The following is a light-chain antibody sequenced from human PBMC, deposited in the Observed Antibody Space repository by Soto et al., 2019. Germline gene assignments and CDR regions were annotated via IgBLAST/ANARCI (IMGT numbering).Light chain of an antibody. V-gene: IGLV2-14*03. CDR2: DVS. CDR3: SSYTSSSTGV. J-gene: IGLJ3*02. CDR1: SSDVGGYNY. Sequence: QSALTQPASVSGSPGQSITISCTGTSSDVGGYNYVSWYQHHPGKVPKLMIYDVSNRPSGVSNRFSGSKSGNTASLTISGLQAEDEADYYCSSYTSSSTGVFGGGTKVTVL.